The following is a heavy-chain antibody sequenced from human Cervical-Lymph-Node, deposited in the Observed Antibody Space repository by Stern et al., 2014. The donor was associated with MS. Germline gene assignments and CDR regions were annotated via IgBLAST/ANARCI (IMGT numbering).Heavy chain of an antibody. J-gene: IGHJ6*02. CDR3: ARQGEYCNGTSCHAGGLGDYYGMDV. CDR1: GLTFDDFA. Sequence: EVQLVESGGGLVQPGRSLRLSCIASGLTFDDFAMHWVRQAPGKGLDWVSVISWDSINISHADSVRGRFTISRDNAKNSLYLQMNSLRDEDTALYYCARQGEYCNGTSCHAGGLGDYYGMDVWGQGTTVPVSS. D-gene: IGHD2-2*01. V-gene: IGHV3-9*01. CDR2: ISWDSINI.